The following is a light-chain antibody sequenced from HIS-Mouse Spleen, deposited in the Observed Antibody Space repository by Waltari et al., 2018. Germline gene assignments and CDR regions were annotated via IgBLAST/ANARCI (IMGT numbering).Light chain of an antibody. CDR1: QSVSSN. CDR2: GAS. V-gene: IGKV3-15*01. J-gene: IGKJ1*01. Sequence: EIVMTQSPATLSMSPGERATLSCRASQSVSSNLAWYQQKPGQAPRLLCYGASTRATGIPARFSGSGSGTEFTLTISSLQSEEFAVYYCQQYNNWPPTFGQGTKVEIK. CDR3: QQYNNWPPT.